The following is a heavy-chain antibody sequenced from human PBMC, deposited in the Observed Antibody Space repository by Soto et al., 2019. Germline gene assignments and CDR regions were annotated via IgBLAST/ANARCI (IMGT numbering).Heavy chain of an antibody. CDR3: ARSIRGPRRFNGMDV. D-gene: IGHD1-20*01. J-gene: IGHJ6*02. Sequence: SGPTLVNPTETLTLTCTFSGFSLTSPGMCVSWISQPPGKALEWLALIERDDDDKYYSTSLKTRLTISKDTRKNQVVLTMANMDPADTGTYYCARSIRGPRRFNGMDVWGQGTTVNVS. V-gene: IGHV2-70*13. CDR1: GFSLTSPGMC. CDR2: IERDDDDK.